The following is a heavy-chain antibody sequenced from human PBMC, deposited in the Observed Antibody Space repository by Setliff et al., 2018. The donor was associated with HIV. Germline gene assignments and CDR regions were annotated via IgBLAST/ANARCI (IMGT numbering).Heavy chain of an antibody. CDR3: ARTDWARTSYYYYYGMNV. Sequence: PSETLSLTCTVSGGSISSGSYYWSWIRQPAGKGLEWIGHIYTSGSTNYNPSLKSRVTISVDTSKNQFSLKLSSVTAADTAVYYCARTDWARTSYYYYYGMNVWGQGTTVT. D-gene: IGHD3-9*01. J-gene: IGHJ6*02. V-gene: IGHV4-61*09. CDR2: IYTSGST. CDR1: GGSISSGSYY.